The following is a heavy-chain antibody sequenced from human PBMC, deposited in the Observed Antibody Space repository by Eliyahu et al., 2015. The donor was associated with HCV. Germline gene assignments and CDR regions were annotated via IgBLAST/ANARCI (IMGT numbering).Heavy chain of an antibody. V-gene: IGHV4-4*07. D-gene: IGHD6-6*01. CDR1: GASLXNYY. J-gene: IGHJ6*02. Sequence: QVQLQESGPGLVKPSXTLSLXCTVSGASLXNYYWXWIRQPAGKGLEWIGRIYTSGSTNYNPSLKSRVTLSVDTSKNQFSLRLTSVTAADTAVYYCARGSIAPDVWGQGTTVIVSS. CDR2: IYTSGST. CDR3: ARGSIAPDV.